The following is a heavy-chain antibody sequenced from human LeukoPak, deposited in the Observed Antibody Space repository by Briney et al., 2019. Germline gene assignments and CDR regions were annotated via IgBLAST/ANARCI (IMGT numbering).Heavy chain of an antibody. Sequence: GASVKVSCKASGGTFSSYAISWVRQAPGQGLEWMGGIIPIFGTANYAQKFQGRVTITADESTSTAYMELSSLRSEDTAVYYCAREGEYCSSTSCYLDYWGQGTLVTVSS. V-gene: IGHV1-69*01. CDR3: AREGEYCSSTSCYLDY. CDR1: GGTFSSYA. CDR2: IIPIFGTA. J-gene: IGHJ4*02. D-gene: IGHD2-2*01.